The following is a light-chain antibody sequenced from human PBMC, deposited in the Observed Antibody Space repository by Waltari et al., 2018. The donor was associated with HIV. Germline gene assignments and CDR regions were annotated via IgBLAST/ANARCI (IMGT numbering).Light chain of an antibody. V-gene: IGLV2-14*03. CDR3: ASFTADNTVL. Sequence: SAVTQPPSVSGLPAQSTTLSCTGRDSDFGLYNFFSWYQQHSGKPPKLILYGVDSRSSGVSDRFSGAISGNTASLTISELRAEDEAHYYCASFTADNTVLFGGGTEVTVL. CDR1: DSDFGLYNF. J-gene: IGLJ3*02. CDR2: GVD.